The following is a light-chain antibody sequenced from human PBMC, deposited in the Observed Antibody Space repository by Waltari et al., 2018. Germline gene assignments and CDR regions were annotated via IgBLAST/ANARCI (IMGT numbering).Light chain of an antibody. CDR3: QHFKSYPLT. CDR2: AAS. Sequence: IQLTQSPSSLSASVGDRVTITCRASQDINSFLAWYQQKPEKAPKVLIYAASTLQRGVPSRFSGSGSGTEFTLTISSLQPEDFATYYCQHFKSYPLTFGGGTKVEIK. CDR1: QDINSF. J-gene: IGKJ4*01. V-gene: IGKV1-9*01.